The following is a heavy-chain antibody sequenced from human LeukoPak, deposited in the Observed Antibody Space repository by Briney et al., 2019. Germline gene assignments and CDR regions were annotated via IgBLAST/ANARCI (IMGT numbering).Heavy chain of an antibody. CDR3: TTDSFTVIVPTAKGP. CDR2: IKSKSDGGTT. Sequence: PGGSLRLSCAASGFTFNNAWMTWVRQAPGKGLEWVGHIKSKSDGGTTDYAAPVKGRFTISRDDSKNTLYVQMNSLKTEDTAVYYCTTDSFTVIVPTAKGPWGQGTLVTVSS. D-gene: IGHD3-22*01. J-gene: IGHJ5*02. V-gene: IGHV3-15*01. CDR1: GFTFNNAW.